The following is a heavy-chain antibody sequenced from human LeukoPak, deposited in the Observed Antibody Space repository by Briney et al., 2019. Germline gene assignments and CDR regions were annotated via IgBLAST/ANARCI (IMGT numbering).Heavy chain of an antibody. CDR1: GGTFSSYA. V-gene: IGHV1-69*13. Sequence: SVKVSCKASGGTFSSYAISWVRQAPGQGLEGMGGIIHIFGTANYAQKFQGRVTITADESTSTAYMELSSLRSEDTAVYYCARHCSGGSCYSGEYYMDVWGKGTTVTVSS. CDR3: ARHCSGGSCYSGEYYMDV. CDR2: IIHIFGTA. D-gene: IGHD2-15*01. J-gene: IGHJ6*03.